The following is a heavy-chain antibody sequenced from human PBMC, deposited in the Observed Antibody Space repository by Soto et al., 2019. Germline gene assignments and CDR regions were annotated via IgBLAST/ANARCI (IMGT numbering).Heavy chain of an antibody. V-gene: IGHV1-3*01. Sequence: QVQLVQSGAEVKKPGASVKVSCKASGYTFTSYAMHWVRQAPGQRLEWMGWINAGNGNTKYSQKFQGRVTITRDTSASTAYMELSSLRSEDTAVYYCARDYGSGSYYSPWFDPWGQGTLVTVSS. CDR1: GYTFTSYA. D-gene: IGHD3-10*01. CDR2: INAGNGNT. CDR3: ARDYGSGSYYSPWFDP. J-gene: IGHJ5*02.